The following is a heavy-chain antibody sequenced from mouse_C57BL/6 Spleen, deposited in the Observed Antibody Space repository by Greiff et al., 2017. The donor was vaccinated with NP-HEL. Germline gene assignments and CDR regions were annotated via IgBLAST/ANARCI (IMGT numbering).Heavy chain of an antibody. J-gene: IGHJ2*01. Sequence: QVQLKQSGAELVKPGASVKISCKASGYAFSSYWMTWVKQRPGKGLEWIGQIYPGDGDTNYNGKFKGKATLTADKSSSTAYMQLSSLTSEDSAVYFCARFNDGYYNRWGQGTTLTVSS. D-gene: IGHD2-3*01. CDR3: ARFNDGYYNR. CDR1: GYAFSSYW. V-gene: IGHV1-80*01. CDR2: IYPGDGDT.